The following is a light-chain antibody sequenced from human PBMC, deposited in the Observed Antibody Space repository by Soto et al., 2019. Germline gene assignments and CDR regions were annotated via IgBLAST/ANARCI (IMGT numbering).Light chain of an antibody. V-gene: IGLV2-14*01. CDR3: SSYTSSSTWV. Sequence: QLVLTQPASVSGSPGQSITISCTGTSSDVGGYNYVSWYQQHPGKAPKLMIYEVNNRPSGVSNRFSGSKSGNTASLTISGLQAEDEADYYCSSYTSSSTWVFGGGTKLTVL. CDR2: EVN. CDR1: SSDVGGYNY. J-gene: IGLJ3*02.